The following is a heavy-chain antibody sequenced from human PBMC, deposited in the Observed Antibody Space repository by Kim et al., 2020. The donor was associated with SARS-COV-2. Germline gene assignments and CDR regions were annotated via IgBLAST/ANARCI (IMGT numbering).Heavy chain of an antibody. J-gene: IGHJ5*02. CDR2: IYYSGST. CDR3: ARSAYSSSWYWFDP. Sequence: SETLSLTCTVSGGSISSSSYYWGWIRQPPGKGLEWIGSIYYSGSTYYNPSIKSRVTISVDTSKNQFSLKLSSVTAADTAVYYCARSAYSSSWYWFDPWGQGTLVTVSS. D-gene: IGHD6-13*01. V-gene: IGHV4-39*01. CDR1: GGSISSSSYY.